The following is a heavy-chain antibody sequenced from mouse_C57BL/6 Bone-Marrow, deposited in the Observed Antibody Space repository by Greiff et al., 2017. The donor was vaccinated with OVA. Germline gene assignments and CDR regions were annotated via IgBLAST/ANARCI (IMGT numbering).Heavy chain of an antibody. Sequence: EVQLQQSGPELVKPGASVKIPCKASGYTFTDYNMDWVKQSHGKSLEWIGDINPNNGGTIYNQKFKGKATLTVDKSSSTAYMELRSLTSEDTAVYYCARLEGSSGYGDYWGQGTTLTVSS. J-gene: IGHJ2*01. CDR3: ARLEGSSGYGDY. D-gene: IGHD3-2*02. CDR2: INPNNGGT. CDR1: GYTFTDYN. V-gene: IGHV1-18*01.